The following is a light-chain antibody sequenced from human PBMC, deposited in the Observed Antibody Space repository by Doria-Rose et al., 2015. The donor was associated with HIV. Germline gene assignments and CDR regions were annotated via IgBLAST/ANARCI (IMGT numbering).Light chain of an antibody. CDR2: CAS. V-gene: IGKV4-1*01. Sequence: DIRLTQSPESLGMSLGERATLSCKSNQSLLYTSTNYLAWYQQKPGQPPKLLIYCASTRQSGVPARFSGSGSGTDFTLTISSLEAEDVAVYYCQQYYDTPSFGPGTTVDIK. J-gene: IGKJ3*01. CDR1: QSLLYTSTNY. CDR3: QQYYDTPS.